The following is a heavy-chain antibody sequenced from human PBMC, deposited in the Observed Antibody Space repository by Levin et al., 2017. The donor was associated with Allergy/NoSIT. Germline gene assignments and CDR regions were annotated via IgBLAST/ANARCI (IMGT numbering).Heavy chain of an antibody. J-gene: IGHJ4*02. Sequence: SETLSLTCTVSGASVSSAGYYWSWIRQRPGKGLEWIGYIYYSGNTYYNPSLQSRVTISIDTSKNQFSLKLGSVTAADTAVYYCARGGYASSRRYFDSWGQGSLVTVSS. CDR1: GASVSSAGYY. CDR3: ARGGYASSRRYFDS. V-gene: IGHV4-31*03. D-gene: IGHD6-13*01. CDR2: IYYSGNT.